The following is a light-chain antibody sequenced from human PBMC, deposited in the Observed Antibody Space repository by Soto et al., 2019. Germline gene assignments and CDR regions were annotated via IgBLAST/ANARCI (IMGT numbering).Light chain of an antibody. CDR2: KAS. Sequence: DIQMTHSPSTLSGSVWDRVTITLPASQTSSRWLAWYQQKPGKAPKLLIYKASTLKSGVPSRFSGSGSGTEFTLTISSLQPDDFATYYCQHYNSYSEAFGQGTRWIS. V-gene: IGKV1-5*03. J-gene: IGKJ1*01. CDR1: QTSSRW. CDR3: QHYNSYSEA.